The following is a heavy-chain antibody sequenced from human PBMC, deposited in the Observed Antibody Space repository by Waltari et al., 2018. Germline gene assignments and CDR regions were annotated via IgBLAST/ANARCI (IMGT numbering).Heavy chain of an antibody. Sequence: QVQLQQWGAGLLKPSETLSVTCEVFDDSFSKYYWVWIRQSPGKGLEWIGEINRSGSPNYNPSLKGRVTISLDMSKKQVSLRVTSVTAADTAVYYCAREYGSFEPIFDYWGRGTLVTVSS. CDR3: AREYGSFEPIFDY. J-gene: IGHJ4*02. CDR2: INRSGSP. D-gene: IGHD2-15*01. V-gene: IGHV4-34*02. CDR1: DDSFSKYY.